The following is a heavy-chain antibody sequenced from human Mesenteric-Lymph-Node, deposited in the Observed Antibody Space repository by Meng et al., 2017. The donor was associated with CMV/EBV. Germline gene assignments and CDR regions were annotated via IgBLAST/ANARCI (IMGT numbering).Heavy chain of an antibody. CDR3: ARWGGGERAAAGIDGMDV. CDR1: GGTFSSYA. Sequence: SVKVSCKASGGTFSSYAISWVRQAPGQGLEWMGGIIPIFGTANYAQKFQGRVTITTDESTSTAYMELSSLRSEDTAVYYCARWGGGERAAAGIDGMDVWGQGTTVTVSS. J-gene: IGHJ6*02. V-gene: IGHV1-69*05. CDR2: IIPIFGTA. D-gene: IGHD6-13*01.